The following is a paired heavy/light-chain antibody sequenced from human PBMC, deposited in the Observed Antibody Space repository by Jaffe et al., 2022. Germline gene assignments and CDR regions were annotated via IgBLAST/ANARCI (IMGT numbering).Light chain of an antibody. J-gene: IGKJ4*01. CDR2: LGS. V-gene: IGKV2-28*01. CDR3: MQALQTPVT. Sequence: DIVMTQSPLSLPVTPGEPASISCRSSQSLLHSNGYNYLDWYLQKPGQSPQLLIYLGSNRASGVPDRFSGSGSGTDFTLKISRVEAEDVGVYYCMQALQTPVTFGGGTKVEIK. CDR1: QSLLHSNGYNY.
Heavy chain of an antibody. Sequence: QVQLVQSGAEVKKPGASVKVSCKASGYTFTSYYMHWVRQAPGQGLEWMGIINPSGGSTSYAQKFQGRVTMTRDTSTSTVYMELSSLRSEDTAVYYCARGSYCSSTSCYAPFGGLLQTWGQGTLVTVSS. CDR1: GYTFTSYY. CDR2: INPSGGST. CDR3: ARGSYCSSTSCYAPFGGLLQT. D-gene: IGHD2-2*01. V-gene: IGHV1-46*01. J-gene: IGHJ5*02.